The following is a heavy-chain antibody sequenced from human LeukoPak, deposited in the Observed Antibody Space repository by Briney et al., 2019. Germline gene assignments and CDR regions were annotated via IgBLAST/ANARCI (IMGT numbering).Heavy chain of an antibody. Sequence: GGSLRLSCAASGFTFSSYGMHWVRQAPGKGLEWVALISYDGSNKYYGDSVMGRFTISRDNSKNTLYLQMNSLRAEDTAVYYCARGMYYYGSGSSFDNWGQGTLVTVSS. CDR1: GFTFSSYG. CDR3: ARGMYYYGSGSSFDN. CDR2: ISYDGSNK. J-gene: IGHJ4*02. D-gene: IGHD3-10*01. V-gene: IGHV3-30*03.